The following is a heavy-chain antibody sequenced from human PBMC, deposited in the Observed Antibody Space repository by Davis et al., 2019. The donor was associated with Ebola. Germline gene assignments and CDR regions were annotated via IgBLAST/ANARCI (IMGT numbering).Heavy chain of an antibody. CDR3: ARGIRGPDPFGAFDI. CDR1: GYSISSGYY. V-gene: IGHV4-38-2*01. D-gene: IGHD3-16*01. Sequence: SETLSLTCAVSGYSISSGYYWGWIRQPPGKGLEWIGSIYHSGSTYYNPSLKSRVTISVHTSKNQFSLKLSSVTAADTAVYYCARGIRGPDPFGAFDIWGQGTMVTVSS. J-gene: IGHJ3*02. CDR2: IYHSGST.